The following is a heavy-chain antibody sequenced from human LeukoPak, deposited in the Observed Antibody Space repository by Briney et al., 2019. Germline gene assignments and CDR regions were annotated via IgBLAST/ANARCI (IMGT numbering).Heavy chain of an antibody. Sequence: GGSLRLSCAASGFTFSSYGMNWVRQAPGKGLEWVSSISSSSSYIYYADSVKGRFTISRDNAKNSLYLQMNSLRAEDTAVYYCARERGWEGVGFWGQGTLVTVSS. J-gene: IGHJ4*02. CDR1: GFTFSSYG. CDR2: ISSSSSYI. V-gene: IGHV3-21*01. D-gene: IGHD1-26*01. CDR3: ARERGWEGVGF.